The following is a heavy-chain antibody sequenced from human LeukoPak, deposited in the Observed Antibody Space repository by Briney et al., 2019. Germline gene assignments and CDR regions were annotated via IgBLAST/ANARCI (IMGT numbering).Heavy chain of an antibody. CDR3: ARVFGEPI. V-gene: IGHV3-66*01. J-gene: IGHJ3*02. CDR2: IYSGGST. D-gene: IGHD3-10*02. Sequence: GGSLRLSCAASGFTVSTNYMSWVRQAPGKGLEWVSVIYSGGSTYYADSVRGRFTISRDNSKNTPYLQMNSLRAVDTAVYYCARVFGEPIWGQGTMVTVSS. CDR1: GFTVSTNY.